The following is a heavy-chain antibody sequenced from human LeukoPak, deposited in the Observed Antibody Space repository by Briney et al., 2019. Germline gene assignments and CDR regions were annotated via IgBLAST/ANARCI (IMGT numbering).Heavy chain of an antibody. J-gene: IGHJ4*02. V-gene: IGHV1-46*01. Sequence: ASVKVSCKASGYTFTSYYMHWVRQAPGQGLEWMGIINPSGGSTSYAQKFQGRVTMTRDTSTSTVYMELSSLRSEDTAVYYCARTQRDSSGWYLEFDYWGQGTLVTVSS. CDR2: INPSGGST. CDR3: ARTQRDSSGWYLEFDY. D-gene: IGHD6-19*01. CDR1: GYTFTSYY.